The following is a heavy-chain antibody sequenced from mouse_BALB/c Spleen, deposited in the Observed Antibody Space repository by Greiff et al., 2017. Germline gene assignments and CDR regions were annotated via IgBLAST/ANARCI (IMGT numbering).Heavy chain of an antibody. J-gene: IGHJ4*01. CDR1: GYSITSDYA. V-gene: IGHV3-2*02. Sequence: EVKLMESGPGLVKPSQSLSLTCTVTGYSITSDYAWNWIRQFPGNKLEWMGYISYSGSTSYNPSLKSRISITRDTSKNQFFLQLNSVTTEDTATYYCARWDYYVSSYPYAMDYWGQGTSVTVSS. CDR3: ARWDYYVSSYPYAMDY. CDR2: ISYSGST. D-gene: IGHD1-1*01.